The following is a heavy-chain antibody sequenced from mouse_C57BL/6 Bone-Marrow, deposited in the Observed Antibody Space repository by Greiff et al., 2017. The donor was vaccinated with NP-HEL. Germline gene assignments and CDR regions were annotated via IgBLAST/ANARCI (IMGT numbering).Heavy chain of an antibody. V-gene: IGHV7-1*01. CDR3: ARDAGDYYGSSPHWYFDV. J-gene: IGHJ1*03. D-gene: IGHD1-1*01. Sequence: EVQVVESGGGLVQSGRSLRLSCATSGFTFSDFYMEWVRQAPGKGLEWIAASRNKANDYTTEYSASVKGRFIVSRDTSQSILYLQMNALRAEDAAIYYCARDAGDYYGSSPHWYFDVWGTGTTVTVSS. CDR2: SRNKANDYTT. CDR1: GFTFSDFY.